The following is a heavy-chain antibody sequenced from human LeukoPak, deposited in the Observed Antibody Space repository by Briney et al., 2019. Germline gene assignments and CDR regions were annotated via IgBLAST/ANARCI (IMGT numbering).Heavy chain of an antibody. Sequence: ASVKVSSKASGGTFSSYTISWVRQAPGQRLEWRGRINPNSGGTNYAQKFQSSVTMTRDTSISTAYMELSRLRSDDAAVYYCAISGSSGWHDYWGQGTLVTVSS. CDR1: GGTFSSYT. D-gene: IGHD6-19*01. CDR2: INPNSGGT. J-gene: IGHJ4*02. V-gene: IGHV1-2*06. CDR3: AISGSSGWHDY.